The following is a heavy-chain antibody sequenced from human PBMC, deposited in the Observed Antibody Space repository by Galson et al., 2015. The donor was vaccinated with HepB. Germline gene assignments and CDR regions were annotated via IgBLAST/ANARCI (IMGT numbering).Heavy chain of an antibody. J-gene: IGHJ3*02. CDR3: TSGWAFHI. V-gene: IGHV6-1*01. CDR2: TYYRSKWYN. CDR1: GDSVSSNSAA. Sequence: CAISGDSVSSNSAAWNWIRQSPSRGLEWLGRTYYRSKWYNDYAVSVRSRITIKPDTSKNQFSLQLNSVTPDDTAVYYCTSGWAFHIWGQGTMVTVSS.